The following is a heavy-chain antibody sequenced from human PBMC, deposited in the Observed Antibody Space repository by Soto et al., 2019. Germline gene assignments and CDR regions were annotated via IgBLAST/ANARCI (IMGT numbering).Heavy chain of an antibody. J-gene: IGHJ5*02. CDR3: ARVVVLMVYARNWFDP. V-gene: IGHV4-31*03. Sequence: ASETLSLTCTVSGGSISSGGYYWSWIRQHPGKGLEWIGYIYYSGSTYYNPSLKSRVTISVDTSKNQFSLKLSSVTAADTAVYYCARVVVLMVYARNWFDPWGQGTLVTVSS. CDR2: IYYSGST. CDR1: GGSISSGGYY. D-gene: IGHD2-8*01.